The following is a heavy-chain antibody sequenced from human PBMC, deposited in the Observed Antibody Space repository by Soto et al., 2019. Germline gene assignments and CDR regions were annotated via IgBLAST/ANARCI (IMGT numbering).Heavy chain of an antibody. J-gene: IGHJ3*01. Sequence: GGSLSLSCTASGFTFVDYAMSWVRQAPGKGLEWVGFIRSKGSGGTSEYAASVKGRFTFSRDDSKSIAYLQMNSLKIEDTAVYYCTRDQPITPWGQGTMVTVSS. D-gene: IGHD3-10*01. CDR3: TRDQPITP. V-gene: IGHV3-49*04. CDR1: GFTFVDYA. CDR2: IRSKGSGGTS.